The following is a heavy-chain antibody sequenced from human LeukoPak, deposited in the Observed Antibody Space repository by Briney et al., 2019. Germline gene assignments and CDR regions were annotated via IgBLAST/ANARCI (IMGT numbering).Heavy chain of an antibody. Sequence: GGSLRLSCAGSGFTLSSYWMGWVRQAPGKGLEWVAKINQDGSVKYYVDSVKGRFTISRDNAEKSLYLQMNSLRAEDTAMYYCARVLSGRGSLYDYYYYMDVWGKGTTVTISS. CDR1: GFTLSSYW. CDR2: INQDGSVK. D-gene: IGHD3-10*01. V-gene: IGHV3-7*01. J-gene: IGHJ6*03. CDR3: ARVLSGRGSLYDYYYYMDV.